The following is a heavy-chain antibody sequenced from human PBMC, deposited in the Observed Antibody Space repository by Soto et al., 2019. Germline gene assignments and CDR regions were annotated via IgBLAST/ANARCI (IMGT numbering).Heavy chain of an antibody. Sequence: GGSPRLSCAVSGFTFSSYAMSWVRQPPRKGLEWVSAISGSGGSTYYADSVKGRFTISRDNSKNTLYLQMNSLRAEDTAVYYCAKDHRWIAAAGGALDYWGQGTLVTVSS. CDR3: AKDHRWIAAAGGALDY. D-gene: IGHD6-13*01. V-gene: IGHV3-23*01. CDR2: ISGSGGST. J-gene: IGHJ4*02. CDR1: GFTFSSYA.